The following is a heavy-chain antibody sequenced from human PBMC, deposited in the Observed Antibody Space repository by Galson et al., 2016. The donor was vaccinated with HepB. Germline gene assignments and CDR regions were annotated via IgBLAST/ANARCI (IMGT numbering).Heavy chain of an antibody. CDR3: ARGFWFGLGRKYGMDV. V-gene: IGHV3-48*02. CDR2: IRSSSNTI. D-gene: IGHD3-10*01. J-gene: IGHJ6*02. Sequence: SLRLSCAASGFTFSSYSMNWVRQAPGQGLEWVSYIRSSSNTIYYADSVKGRFTISRDNAKNSLSLQMKSLRDEDTAVYYCARGFWFGLGRKYGMDVWGQGTTVTVSS. CDR1: GFTFSSYS.